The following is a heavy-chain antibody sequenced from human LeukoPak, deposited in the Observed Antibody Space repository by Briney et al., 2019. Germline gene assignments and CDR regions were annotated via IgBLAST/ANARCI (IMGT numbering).Heavy chain of an antibody. Sequence: PSETLSLTCTVSGGSISSRRYYWGWIRQSPVKSLEWIGTLYYSGSTYYNPSLKSRVSISVDTSKTHFSLKLSSVTAADTAMYYCARHKIWDGYGGLFDYWGQGTLVTVSS. D-gene: IGHD4-23*01. CDR1: GGSISSRRYY. CDR3: ARHKIWDGYGGLFDY. J-gene: IGHJ4*02. V-gene: IGHV4-39*01. CDR2: LYYSGST.